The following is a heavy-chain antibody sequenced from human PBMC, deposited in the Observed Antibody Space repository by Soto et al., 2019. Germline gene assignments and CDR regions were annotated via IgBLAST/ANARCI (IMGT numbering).Heavy chain of an antibody. D-gene: IGHD1-26*01. CDR3: ARGSRDNYYTFDS. CDR2: LYYGGTT. Sequence: SETLSLTCTVSGGSINDYYWTWIRQPPGKGLEWIGYLYYGGTTNYNPSLKSRVTISPDTSRNQFSLKLTSVTTADTALYYCARGSRDNYYTFDSWGQGTPVTVS. J-gene: IGHJ4*02. V-gene: IGHV4-59*01. CDR1: GGSINDYY.